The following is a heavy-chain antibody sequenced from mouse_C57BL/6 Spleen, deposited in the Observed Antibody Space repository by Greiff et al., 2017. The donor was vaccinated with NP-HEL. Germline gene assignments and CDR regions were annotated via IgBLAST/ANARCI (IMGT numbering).Heavy chain of an antibody. J-gene: IGHJ4*01. Sequence: QVQLQQSGAELVKPGASVKISCKASGYAFCSYWMNWVKQRPGKGLEWIGQIYPGDGDTNYNGKFKGKATLTADKSSSTAYMQLSSLTSEDSAVYFCARGTVVGYYAMDYWGQGTSVTVSS. D-gene: IGHD1-1*01. CDR1: GYAFCSYW. V-gene: IGHV1-80*01. CDR2: IYPGDGDT. CDR3: ARGTVVGYYAMDY.